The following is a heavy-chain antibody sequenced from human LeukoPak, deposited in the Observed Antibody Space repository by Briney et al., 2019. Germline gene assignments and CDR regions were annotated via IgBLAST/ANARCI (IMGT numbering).Heavy chain of an antibody. V-gene: IGHV3-48*03. CDR3: ARDSGSGTSGNEFDY. J-gene: IGHJ4*02. D-gene: IGHD1/OR15-1a*01. Sequence: GGSLRLSCAASGFTYSSHEMNGVRQATGKGMEWVSYISEGGDLIYYAEFVKGRFTVSRDNAKNVLFLQMSGLRVEDTAVYYCARDSGSGTSGNEFDYWGQGTLVSVSS. CDR2: ISEGGDLI. CDR1: GFTYSSHE.